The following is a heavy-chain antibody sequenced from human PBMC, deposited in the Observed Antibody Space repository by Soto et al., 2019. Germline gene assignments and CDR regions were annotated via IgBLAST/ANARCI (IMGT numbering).Heavy chain of an antibody. V-gene: IGHV1-2*02. CDR3: ARNGNHGWRAPYYYGMDV. D-gene: IGHD1-1*01. CDR1: GYTFTGYY. J-gene: IGHJ6*02. Sequence: ASVKVSCKASGYTFTGYYMHWVRQAPGQGLEWMGWINPNSGGTNYAQKFQGRVTMTRDTSISTAYMELSRLRSDDTAVYYCARNGNHGWRAPYYYGMDVWGQGTTVTVSS. CDR2: INPNSGGT.